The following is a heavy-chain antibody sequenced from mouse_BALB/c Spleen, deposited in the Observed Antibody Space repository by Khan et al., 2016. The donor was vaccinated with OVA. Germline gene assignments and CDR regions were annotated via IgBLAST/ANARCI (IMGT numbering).Heavy chain of an antibody. D-gene: IGHD1-2*01. V-gene: IGHV1-77*01. CDR2: ISPGSGDT. Sequence: QVQLQQSGAELARPGASVKLSCTASGYTFTDYYINWVKQRTGQGLEWIGEISPGSGDTYYNERFMGKATLTEDKSSSTAYMQLSSLTSEASEVYFGARRNYFGYTFAYWGQGTLVTVSA. CDR3: ARRNYFGYTFAY. CDR1: GYTFTDYY. J-gene: IGHJ3*01.